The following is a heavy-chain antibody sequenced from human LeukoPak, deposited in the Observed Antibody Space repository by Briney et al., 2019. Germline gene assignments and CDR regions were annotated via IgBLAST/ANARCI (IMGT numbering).Heavy chain of an antibody. CDR1: GGSISSHY. V-gene: IGHV4-59*08. Sequence: SETLSLTCTVSGGSISSHYWSWIRQPPGKGLEWIGYIYYSGSTNYNPSLKSRVTISVDTSKNQFSLKLSSVTAADTAVYYCVRHSHHGGNFPDGFDIWGQGTMVTVSS. D-gene: IGHD4-23*01. CDR2: IYYSGST. CDR3: VRHSHHGGNFPDGFDI. J-gene: IGHJ3*02.